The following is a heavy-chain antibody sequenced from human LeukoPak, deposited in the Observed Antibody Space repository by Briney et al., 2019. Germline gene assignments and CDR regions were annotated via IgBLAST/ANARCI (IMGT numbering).Heavy chain of an antibody. CDR1: GYAFTGYY. V-gene: IGHV1-2*02. J-gene: IGHJ6*03. Sequence: ASVKVSCKASGYAFTGYYMHWVRQAPGQGLEWMGWINPNSGGTNYAQKFQGRVTMTRDTSISTAYMELSRLRSDDTAVYYCARADMDTAMVKNLHYYYMDVWGKGTTVTVSS. D-gene: IGHD5-18*01. CDR2: INPNSGGT. CDR3: ARADMDTAMVKNLHYYYMDV.